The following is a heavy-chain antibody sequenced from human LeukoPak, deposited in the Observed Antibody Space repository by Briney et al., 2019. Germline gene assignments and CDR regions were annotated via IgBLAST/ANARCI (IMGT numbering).Heavy chain of an antibody. CDR1: GYSISSGSYY. CDR3: AGLPTEDYYYMDV. V-gene: IGHV4-61*02. CDR2: IYTSGST. Sequence: TSETLSLTCTVSGYSISSGSYYWSWIRQPAGKGLEWIGRIYTSGSTNYNPSLKSRVTISVDTSKNQFSLKLSSVTAADTAVYYCAGLPTEDYYYMDVWGKGTTVTISS. J-gene: IGHJ6*03. D-gene: IGHD4-17*01.